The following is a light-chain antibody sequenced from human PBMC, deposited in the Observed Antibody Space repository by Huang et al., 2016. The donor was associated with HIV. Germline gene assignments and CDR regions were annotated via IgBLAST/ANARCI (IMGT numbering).Light chain of an antibody. CDR1: HCIGSH. CDR2: AAT. V-gene: IGKV1-39*01. CDR3: QQTHTPPWT. J-gene: IGKJ1*01. Sequence: DIQMTQSPSSLSASVGDRPTITCRASHCIGSHLNWYQPSPGKAPKLLIYAATSLQTGVPSRFSGSGSGTDFTLTIRGLQPEDSATFYCQQTHTPPWTFGQGTKVEIK.